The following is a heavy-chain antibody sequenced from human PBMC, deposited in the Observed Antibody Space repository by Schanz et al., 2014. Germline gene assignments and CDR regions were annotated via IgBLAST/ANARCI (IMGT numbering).Heavy chain of an antibody. Sequence: QVRLVQSGAELKMPGATVKVSCETSGYTFTNYGVSWVRQAPGQGLEWVAWISPYNGNTAYAQNLKGRVRMTKDQSTATAYMELRSLTSDDTAVYYCARDRVYRFLKGENRFYFDYWGQGTLVIVSS. D-gene: IGHD3-3*01. V-gene: IGHV1-18*01. CDR1: GYTFTNYG. J-gene: IGHJ4*02. CDR3: ARDRVYRFLKGENRFYFDY. CDR2: ISPYNGNT.